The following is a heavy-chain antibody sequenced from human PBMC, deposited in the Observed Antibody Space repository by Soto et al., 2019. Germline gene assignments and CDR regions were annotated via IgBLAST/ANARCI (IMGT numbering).Heavy chain of an antibody. CDR3: ATWHEREHAFDV. CDR2: LYDVDGS. J-gene: IGHJ3*01. D-gene: IGHD1-1*01. V-gene: IGHV3-53*01. Sequence: DVQLVESGGGWIQPGESLRLSCAAFGLTISGKKYVAWVRQAPGKGLEWVSALYDVDGSFYADSVTGRFNSSSDSSKTTVYLHMNDLRPDDTAVYYCATWHEREHAFDVWGQGTTVTISS. CDR1: GLTISGKKY.